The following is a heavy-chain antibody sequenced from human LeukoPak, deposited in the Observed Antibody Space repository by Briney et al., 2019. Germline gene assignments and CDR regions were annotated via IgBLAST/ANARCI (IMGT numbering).Heavy chain of an antibody. CDR2: IYYSGST. CDR1: GYSISSSYY. CDR3: ASDQYSGSP. J-gene: IGHJ5*02. V-gene: IGHV4-38-2*02. Sequence: SETLSLTCTVSGYSISSSYYWGWIRQPPGKGLEWIGSIYYSGSTYYNPSLKSRVTISVDTSKNQFSLKLSSVTAADTAVYYCASDQYSGSPWGQGTLVTVSS. D-gene: IGHD1-26*01.